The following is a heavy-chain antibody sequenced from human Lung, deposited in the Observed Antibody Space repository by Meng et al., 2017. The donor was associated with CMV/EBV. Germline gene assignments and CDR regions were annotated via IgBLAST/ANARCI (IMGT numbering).Heavy chain of an antibody. V-gene: IGHV4-39*01. J-gene: IGHJ4*02. CDR3: ARHHHSPTFDY. CDR2: VVYSGTT. D-gene: IGHD1-14*01. Sequence: QLQLQEPGPGLVKPSAPLSLTCTVSGGSISSSSYYWAWIRQPPGEGLEWIGSVVYSGTTYYTSSLKSRVSISVDTSKNQFSLKLSSVTAADTAVYYCARHHHSPTFDYWGQGTLVTVSS. CDR1: GGSISSSSYY.